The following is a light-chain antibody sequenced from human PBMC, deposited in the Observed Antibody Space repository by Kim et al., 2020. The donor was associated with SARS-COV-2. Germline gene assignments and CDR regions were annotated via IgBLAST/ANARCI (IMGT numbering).Light chain of an antibody. V-gene: IGKV3-20*01. CDR3: QQYTTSPPAYT. CDR1: QSIRSEF. Sequence: PGERAPLSCRASQSIRSEFLAWYQRISVQPPWLLIFGASNRAAGIPDRFSGGGSGTDFTLTITRLEPADSAVYYCQQYTTSPPAYTFGQGTKLEI. CDR2: GAS. J-gene: IGKJ2*01.